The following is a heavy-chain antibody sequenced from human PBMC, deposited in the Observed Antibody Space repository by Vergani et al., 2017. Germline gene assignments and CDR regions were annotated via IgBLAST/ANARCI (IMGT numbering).Heavy chain of an antibody. D-gene: IGHD3-3*01. CDR3: ARAPYDFWSGSITYYFDY. Sequence: QVQLPQWGAGLLKPSETLSLTCAVYGGSFSGYYWSWIRQPPGKGLEWIGEINHSGSTNYNPSLKSRVTISVDTFKNQFSLKLSSVTAADTAVYYCARAPYDFWSGSITYYFDYWGQGTLVTVSS. V-gene: IGHV4-34*01. J-gene: IGHJ4*02. CDR1: GGSFSGYY. CDR2: INHSGST.